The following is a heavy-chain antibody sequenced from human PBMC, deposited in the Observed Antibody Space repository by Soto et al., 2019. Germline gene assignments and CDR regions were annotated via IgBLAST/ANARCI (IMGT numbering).Heavy chain of an antibody. CDR3: AREGPADGLDI. J-gene: IGHJ3*02. CDR2: ISSSGSTK. Sequence: GGSLRLSCAASGFTFSSFEMNWVRQAPGKGLECVSYISSSGSTKYYADSVKGRFTISRDDAKNSLFLQMNSLRAEDTAVYYCAREGPADGLDIWGQGTMVTVSS. V-gene: IGHV3-48*03. CDR1: GFTFSSFE.